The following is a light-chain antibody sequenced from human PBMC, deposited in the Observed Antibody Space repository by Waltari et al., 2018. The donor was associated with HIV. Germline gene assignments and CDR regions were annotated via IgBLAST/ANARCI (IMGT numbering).Light chain of an antibody. Sequence: QSALTQPRSVSGSPGQSVTVSCTEASSAVGGYDSVSWSQQHPGKAPKLIIYDVTKRPSGVPGRFSGSRSGDTASLTISGLQADDEADYYCCSYAGSYSYVFGAGTRVIVL. CDR3: CSYAGSYSYV. J-gene: IGLJ1*01. CDR2: DVT. V-gene: IGLV2-11*01. CDR1: SSAVGGYDS.